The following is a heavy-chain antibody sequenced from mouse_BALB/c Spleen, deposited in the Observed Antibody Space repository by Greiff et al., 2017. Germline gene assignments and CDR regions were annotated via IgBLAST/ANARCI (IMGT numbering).Heavy chain of an antibody. Sequence: VQLQESGPGLVKPSQSLSLTCTVTGYSITSDYAWNWIRQFPGNKLEWMGYISYSGSTSYNPSLKSRISITRDTSKNQFFLQLNSVTTEDTATYYCARDPSYDYDDAMDYWGQGTSVTVSS. CDR3: ARDPSYDYDDAMDY. CDR1: GYSITSDYA. CDR2: ISYSGST. V-gene: IGHV3-2*02. D-gene: IGHD2-4*01. J-gene: IGHJ4*01.